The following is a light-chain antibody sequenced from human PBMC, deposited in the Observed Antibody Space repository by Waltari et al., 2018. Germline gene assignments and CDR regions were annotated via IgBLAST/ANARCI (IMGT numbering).Light chain of an antibody. J-gene: IGKJ2*01. V-gene: IGKV3-15*01. Sequence: ETVMTQSPATVSVSPGERAALSCRASQSVSSNVAWYQQKPGQAPRLLIYDASTRATGIPVRFSGSGSGTDFTLTISSLQSEDFAMYYCQQYNKWPPYTFSQGTKLEI. CDR2: DAS. CDR1: QSVSSN. CDR3: QQYNKWPPYT.